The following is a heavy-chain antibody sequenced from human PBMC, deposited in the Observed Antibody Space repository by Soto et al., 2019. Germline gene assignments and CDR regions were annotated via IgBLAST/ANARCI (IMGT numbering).Heavy chain of an antibody. D-gene: IGHD2-15*01. CDR3: ATAKLLLPWLFDY. J-gene: IGHJ4*02. V-gene: IGHV3-23*01. CDR2: ISGSGGST. Sequence: GGSLRLSCAASGFIFSSYAMSWVRQAPGKGLEWVSAISGSGGSTYYADSVKGRFTISRDNSKNTLFLQMNSLRAEDTAVYYCATAKLLLPWLFDYWGQGTQVTVSS. CDR1: GFIFSSYA.